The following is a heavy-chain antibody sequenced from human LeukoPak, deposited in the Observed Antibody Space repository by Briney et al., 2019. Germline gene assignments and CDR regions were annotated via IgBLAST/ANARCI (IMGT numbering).Heavy chain of an antibody. CDR1: GGSISSYY. J-gene: IGHJ3*02. D-gene: IGHD6-25*01. V-gene: IGHV4-59*08. Sequence: SETLSLTCTVSGGSISSYYWSWTRQPPGKGLEWIGYIYYSGSTNYNPSLKSRVTISVDTSKNQFSLKLSSVTAADTAVYYCAKYRQRGTAFDIWGQGTMVTVSS. CDR2: IYYSGST. CDR3: AKYRQRGTAFDI.